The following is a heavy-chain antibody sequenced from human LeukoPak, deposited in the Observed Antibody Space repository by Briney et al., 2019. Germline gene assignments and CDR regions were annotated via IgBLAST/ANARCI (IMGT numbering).Heavy chain of an antibody. Sequence: SQTLSLTCTVSGGSISSGSYYWSWIRQPAGKGLEWIGRFYASGSTNYNPSLKSRVTISVDTSKNQFSLNLSSVTAADTAVYYCARDDDEYGSSRSAFDIWGQATMVTVSS. J-gene: IGHJ3*02. CDR2: FYASGST. CDR3: ARDDDEYGSSRSAFDI. D-gene: IGHD6-6*01. V-gene: IGHV4-61*02. CDR1: GGSISSGSYY.